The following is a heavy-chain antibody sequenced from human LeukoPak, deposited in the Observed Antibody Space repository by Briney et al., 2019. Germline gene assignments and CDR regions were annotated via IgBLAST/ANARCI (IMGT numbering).Heavy chain of an antibody. Sequence: GASVTVSCTSSVYTFTVYYMHWVRQAPGQGLEWMGWINPNSGGTNYAQKFQGRVTMTRDTSISTAYMELSRLRSDDTATYYCASYSGVYSYSFSLDYWGQGTLVTVSS. D-gene: IGHD5-18*01. CDR1: VYTFTVYY. J-gene: IGHJ4*02. CDR2: INPNSGGT. CDR3: ASYSGVYSYSFSLDY. V-gene: IGHV1-2*02.